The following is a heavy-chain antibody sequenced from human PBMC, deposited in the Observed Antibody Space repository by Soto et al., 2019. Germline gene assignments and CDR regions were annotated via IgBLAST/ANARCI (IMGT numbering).Heavy chain of an antibody. CDR3: ARERVAGTVHFDY. J-gene: IGHJ4*02. CDR1: GFTFSSYG. V-gene: IGHV3-33*01. Sequence: GGSLRLSCAASGFTFSSYGMHWVRQAPGKGLEWVAVIWYDGSNKYYADSVKGRFTISRDNSKNTLYLQMNSLRAEDTAVYYCARERVAGTVHFDYWGQGTLVTVSS. D-gene: IGHD6-19*01. CDR2: IWYDGSNK.